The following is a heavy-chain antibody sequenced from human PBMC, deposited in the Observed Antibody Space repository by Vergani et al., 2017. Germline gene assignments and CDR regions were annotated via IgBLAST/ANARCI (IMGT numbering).Heavy chain of an antibody. Sequence: QVQLQESGPGLVKPSETLSLTCTVSGGSISSYYWSWTRQPPGKGLEWIGYIYYSGSTNYNPSLKSRVTISVDTSKNQFSLKLSSVTAADTAVYYCARDSGYYGSGSYYNWFDPWGQGTLVTVSS. CDR3: ARDSGYYGSGSYYNWFDP. CDR1: GGSISSYY. CDR2: IYYSGST. J-gene: IGHJ5*02. V-gene: IGHV4-59*01. D-gene: IGHD3-10*01.